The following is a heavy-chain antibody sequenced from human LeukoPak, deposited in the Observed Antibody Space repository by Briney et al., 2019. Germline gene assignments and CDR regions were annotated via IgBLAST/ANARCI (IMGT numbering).Heavy chain of an antibody. CDR1: GGTFSSYA. CDR2: IIPILGIA. J-gene: IGHJ6*02. D-gene: IGHD4-17*01. CDR3: ARDYGDSYYYYYGMDV. V-gene: IGHV1-69*04. Sequence: SVKVSCKASGGTFSSYANSWVRQAPGQGLEWMGRIIPILGIANYAQKFQGRVTITADKSTSTAYMELSSLRSEDTAVYYCARDYGDSYYYYYGMDVWGQGTTVTVSS.